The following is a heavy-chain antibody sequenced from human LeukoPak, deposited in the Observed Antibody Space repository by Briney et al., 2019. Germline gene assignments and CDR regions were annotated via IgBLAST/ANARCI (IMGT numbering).Heavy chain of an antibody. CDR1: GGTFTSYA. Sequence: SVKVSCKASGGTFTSYAISWVRQAPGQGLELMGRIIPIFGTANYAQKFQGRVTITTDESTSTAYMELSSLRSEDTAVYYCAREGIAAPTGSDYWGQGTLVTVSS. J-gene: IGHJ4*02. CDR3: AREGIAAPTGSDY. V-gene: IGHV1-69*05. CDR2: IIPIFGTA. D-gene: IGHD6-13*01.